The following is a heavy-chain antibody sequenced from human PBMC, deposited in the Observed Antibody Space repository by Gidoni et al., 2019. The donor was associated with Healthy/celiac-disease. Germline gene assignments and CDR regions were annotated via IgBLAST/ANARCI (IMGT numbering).Heavy chain of an antibody. J-gene: IGHJ3*02. Sequence: EVQLVESGGGLVQPGGSLRLSCAASRFTFSSYWMSWVRQAPGKGLDWVANIKQDGSEEYYVDSVRGRFTISRDNAKNSLYLQMNSLRAEDTAVYYCARGGPDAFDIWGQGTMVTVSS. CDR2: IKQDGSEE. CDR3: ARGGPDAFDI. CDR1: RFTFSSYW. V-gene: IGHV3-7*01.